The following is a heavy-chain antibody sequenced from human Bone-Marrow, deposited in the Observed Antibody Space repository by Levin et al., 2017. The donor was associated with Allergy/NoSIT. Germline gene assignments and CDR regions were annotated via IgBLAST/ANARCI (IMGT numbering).Heavy chain of an antibody. CDR3: AKDYFGSGIRFSNYDF. V-gene: IGHV3-23*01. D-gene: IGHD3-10*01. J-gene: IGHJ4*02. Sequence: LSLTCVGSGFTFRLYSMSWVRQAPGKGLEWVSGISGSGGKTYYAESVKGRFTISRDNSENTLYLQMSSLRAEDTAVYYCAKDYFGSGIRFSNYDFWGQGTLLTVSS. CDR2: ISGSGGKT. CDR1: GFTFRLYS.